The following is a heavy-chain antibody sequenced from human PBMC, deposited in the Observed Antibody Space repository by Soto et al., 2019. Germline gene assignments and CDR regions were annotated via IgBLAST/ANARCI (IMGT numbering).Heavy chain of an antibody. D-gene: IGHD5-18*01. CDR3: ARHGYGYGAGYFDY. CDR1: GFTVSSNY. CDR2: IYSGGSA. V-gene: IGHV3-66*04. Sequence: EVQLVESGGGLVQPGGSLRLSCAASGFTVSSNYMSWVRQAPGKGLEWVSVIYSGGSAYYADSVKGRFTISRDNSKSTRYLQMNSLRAEATAVYYCARHGYGYGAGYFDYCGDGTLVTGSS. J-gene: IGHJ4*01.